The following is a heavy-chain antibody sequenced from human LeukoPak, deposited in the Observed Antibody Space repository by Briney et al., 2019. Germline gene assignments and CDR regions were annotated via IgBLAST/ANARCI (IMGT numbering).Heavy chain of an antibody. Sequence: ASVKVSCKASGYTFTSYGISWVRQAPGQGLEWMGWVNPNTGGTNYAQKFQGRVTMTTDTSVTTADMELSGLRSDDTAVYYCARDQESNGLDVWGQGTTVTVSS. CDR1: GYTFTSYG. J-gene: IGHJ6*02. CDR2: VNPNTGGT. CDR3: ARDQESNGLDV. V-gene: IGHV1-2*02.